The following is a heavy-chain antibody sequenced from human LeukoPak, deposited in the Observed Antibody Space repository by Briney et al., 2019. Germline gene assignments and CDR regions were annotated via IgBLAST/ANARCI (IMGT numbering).Heavy chain of an antibody. V-gene: IGHV1-2*04. J-gene: IGHJ4*02. CDR1: GYTFTGYY. D-gene: IGHD4-17*01. CDR2: INPNSGGT. CDR3: ARGEVHDYGDAGSGFDY. Sequence: GASVKVSCKASGYTFTGYYMHWVRQAPGQGLEWMGWINPNSGGTNYAQKFQGWVTMTRDTSISTAYMELSRLRSDDTAVYYCARGEVHDYGDAGSGFDYWGQGTLVTVSS.